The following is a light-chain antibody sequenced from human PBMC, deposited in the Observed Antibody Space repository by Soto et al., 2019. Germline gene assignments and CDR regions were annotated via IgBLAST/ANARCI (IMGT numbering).Light chain of an antibody. Sequence: EIVLTQSPGTLSLSPGERATLSCRASQSVSSSYLAWYQQKPGQAPRLLIYVASSRATGIPDRFSGSGSGTEFTLTISRLEPEDFAVYYCQQYGSSPWTFGKGTKVEIK. CDR1: QSVSSSY. CDR2: VAS. CDR3: QQYGSSPWT. J-gene: IGKJ1*01. V-gene: IGKV3-20*01.